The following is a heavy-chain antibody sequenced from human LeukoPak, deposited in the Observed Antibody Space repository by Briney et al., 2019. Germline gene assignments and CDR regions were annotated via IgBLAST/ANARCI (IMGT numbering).Heavy chain of an antibody. CDR1: GYTFTIYG. V-gene: IGHV1-18*01. D-gene: IGHD4-23*01. Sequence: ASVKVSFKASGYTFTIYGISWVRQAPGQGLEWMGWISAYNGNTNYAQKFQGRVTITADESTSTAYMELSSLRSEDTAVYYCARGGLRWGNWFDPWGQGTLVTVSS. J-gene: IGHJ5*02. CDR2: ISAYNGNT. CDR3: ARGGLRWGNWFDP.